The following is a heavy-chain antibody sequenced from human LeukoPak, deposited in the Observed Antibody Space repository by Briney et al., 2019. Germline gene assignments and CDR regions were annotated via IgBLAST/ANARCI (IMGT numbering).Heavy chain of an antibody. CDR3: ARRTAMATYYFDY. CDR1: GGSLSSYY. J-gene: IGHJ4*02. V-gene: IGHV4-59*01. CDR2: IYYSGST. D-gene: IGHD5-18*01. Sequence: PSETLSLTCTVSGGSLSSYYWSWLRQPPGKGLEWIGYIYYSGSTNYNPSLKSRVSISVDTSKNQFSLKLSSVTAADTAVYYCARRTAMATYYFDYWGQGTLVTVSS.